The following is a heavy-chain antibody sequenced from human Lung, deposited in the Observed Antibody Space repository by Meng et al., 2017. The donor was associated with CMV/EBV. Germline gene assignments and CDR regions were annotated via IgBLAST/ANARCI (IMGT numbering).Heavy chain of an antibody. Sequence: SETLSLXCTVSGDSISSGYYWGWIRQPPGKGLEWLGTIYQNGATYYNPSLRGRVTISVDTSKNQFSLGLTSVTAADTAVYYCARDLQRWLQSGAFDYWGQSTXVTVSS. D-gene: IGHD5-24*01. J-gene: IGHJ4*02. CDR1: GDSISSGYY. CDR2: IYQNGAT. CDR3: ARDLQRWLQSGAFDY. V-gene: IGHV4-38-2*02.